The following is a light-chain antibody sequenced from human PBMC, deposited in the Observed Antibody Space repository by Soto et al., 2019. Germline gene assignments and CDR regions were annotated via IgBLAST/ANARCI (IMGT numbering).Light chain of an antibody. CDR3: GSITRSSTSV. CDR1: SSDVGGFEY. Sequence: QSVLGQPASVSGPPGQSITISCTGTSSDVGGFEYVSWYQHQPGKAPKLIIYDVTKRPSGVSNRFSGSKSGNTASLTISGIQAEDEGDYYCGSITRSSTSVFGTGTKVTVL. J-gene: IGLJ1*01. CDR2: DVT. V-gene: IGLV2-14*01.